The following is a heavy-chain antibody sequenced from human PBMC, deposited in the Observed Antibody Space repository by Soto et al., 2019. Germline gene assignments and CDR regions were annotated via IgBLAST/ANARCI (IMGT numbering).Heavy chain of an antibody. CDR1: GYTFTGYY. Sequence: ASVKDSCKASGYTFTGYYMHWVRQAPGQGLEWMGWINPNSGGTNYAQKFQGWVTMTRDTSISTAYMELSRLRSDDTAVYYCARASHVVVPAAMAVYFDYWGQGTLVTVSS. D-gene: IGHD2-2*01. CDR3: ARASHVVVPAAMAVYFDY. J-gene: IGHJ4*02. CDR2: INPNSGGT. V-gene: IGHV1-2*04.